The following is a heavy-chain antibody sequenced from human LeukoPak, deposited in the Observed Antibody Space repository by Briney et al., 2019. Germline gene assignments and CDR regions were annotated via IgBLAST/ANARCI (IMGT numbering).Heavy chain of an antibody. CDR3: ARGTRDPYCSSTSCYLRAYYGMDV. CDR2: IYYRGST. V-gene: IGHV4-59*01. D-gene: IGHD2-2*01. Sequence: PSETLSLTCTVSGGSISSYYWSWIRQPPGKGLEWIGYIYYRGSTNYNPSLKSRVTISVDTSKNQFSLKLSSVTAADTAVYYCARGTRDPYCSSTSCYLRAYYGMDVWGQGTTVTVSS. J-gene: IGHJ6*02. CDR1: GGSISSYY.